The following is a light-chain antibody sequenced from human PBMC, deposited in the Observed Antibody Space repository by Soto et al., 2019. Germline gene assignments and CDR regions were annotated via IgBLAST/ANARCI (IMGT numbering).Light chain of an antibody. CDR3: ATWDDSLNGFDV. CDR1: TSNIGSNT. CDR2: NDN. J-gene: IGLJ1*01. Sequence: QPVLTQPPSASGTPGQRVTISCSGSTSNIGSNTVNWYQQFPGTAPKLLIYNDNQRPSGVPDRFSGSKSGTSASLAINGLQSEDDTDYYCATWDDSLNGFDVFGTGTKLTVL. V-gene: IGLV1-44*01.